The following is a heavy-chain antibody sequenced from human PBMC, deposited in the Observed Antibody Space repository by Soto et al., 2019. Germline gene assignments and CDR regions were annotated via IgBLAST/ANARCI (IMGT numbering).Heavy chain of an antibody. CDR2: IWFDGSKK. Sequence: QMQLVESGGGVVQPGRSLRLSCAASGFTFRSYGIHWVRQAPGKGLEWVALIWFDGSKKYYVDSVKGRFAVSRDNSKNTLYRQMNSLRVEDTAVYYWARDRLVPSGYGMDVWGKGTTVTAPS. CDR3: ARDRLVPSGYGMDV. J-gene: IGHJ6*04. D-gene: IGHD6-6*01. V-gene: IGHV3-33*01. CDR1: GFTFRSYG.